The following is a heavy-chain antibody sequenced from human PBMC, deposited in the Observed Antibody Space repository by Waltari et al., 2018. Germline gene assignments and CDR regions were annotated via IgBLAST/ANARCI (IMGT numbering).Heavy chain of an antibody. Sequence: DVQLVESGGGRVKPGGSLRLSCAASGFTFSIYPMNWVRQVPGKGLEWVSSISTNSNYIYYADSVKGRFTTSRDNAKNSLYLQMNSLRADDTAVYYCARMAQIWGQGTLVTVSS. J-gene: IGHJ4*02. CDR2: ISTNSNYI. CDR1: GFTFSIYP. V-gene: IGHV3-21*01. CDR3: ARMAQI.